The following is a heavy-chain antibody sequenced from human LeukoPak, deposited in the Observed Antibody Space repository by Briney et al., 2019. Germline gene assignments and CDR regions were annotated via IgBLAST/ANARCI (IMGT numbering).Heavy chain of an antibody. CDR3: AKTGRGPTTFHYFDY. CDR2: ISGSGGST. J-gene: IGHJ4*02. CDR1: GFTFSSYA. D-gene: IGHD1-26*01. Sequence: GGSLRLSCVASGFTFSSYAMSWVRQAPGKGLEWVSVISGSGGSTYHADSVKGRFTISRDNSKNTLFLQMNSLRAEDTAVYYFAKTGRGPTTFHYFDYWAQGTLVTVSS. V-gene: IGHV3-23*01.